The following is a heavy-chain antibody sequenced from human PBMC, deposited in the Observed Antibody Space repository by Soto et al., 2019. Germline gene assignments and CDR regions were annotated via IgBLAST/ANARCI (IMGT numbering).Heavy chain of an antibody. J-gene: IGHJ4*02. V-gene: IGHV3-33*01. CDR2: IWYDGSNK. CDR3: ARVGSGVVATSSLDY. D-gene: IGHD5-12*01. CDR1: GFTFSSYG. Sequence: GGSLRLSCAASGFTFSSYGMHWVRQAPGKGLEWVAVIWYDGSNKYYADSVKGRFTISRDNSKNTLYLQMNSLRAEDTAVYYCARVGSGVVATSSLDYWGQGTLVTVSS.